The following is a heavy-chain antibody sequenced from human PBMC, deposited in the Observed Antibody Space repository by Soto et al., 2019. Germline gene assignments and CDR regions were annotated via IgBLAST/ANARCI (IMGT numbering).Heavy chain of an antibody. D-gene: IGHD2-15*01. V-gene: IGHV3-30*03. CDR3: ATKRGVGWLLVVDV. J-gene: IGHJ6*02. CDR1: EFAFSNYV. Sequence: QMQLVESGGGVVQPGRSLRLSCAASEFAFSNYVMHWVRQAPGKGLEWVAVIPYDGSDQYYADSVKGRFTISRDNSKNTLYLQMNSLRAEDTAVYYCATKRGVGWLLVVDVWCQGTTVTVSS. CDR2: IPYDGSDQ.